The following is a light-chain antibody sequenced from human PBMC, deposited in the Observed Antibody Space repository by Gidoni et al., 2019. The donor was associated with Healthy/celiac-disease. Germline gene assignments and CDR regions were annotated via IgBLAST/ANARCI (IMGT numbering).Light chain of an antibody. CDR2: EGS. CDR3: CSYAGSSTYV. V-gene: IGLV2-23*01. Sequence: QSALAQPAVVPGTAEQSCTISCTGTRRDVGSDNLVSWYQQHPGKAPKLMIYEGSKRPSGVSNRFSGSKSGNTASLTISGLQAEDEADYYCCSYAGSSTYVFGTGTKVTVL. CDR1: RRDVGSDNL. J-gene: IGLJ1*01.